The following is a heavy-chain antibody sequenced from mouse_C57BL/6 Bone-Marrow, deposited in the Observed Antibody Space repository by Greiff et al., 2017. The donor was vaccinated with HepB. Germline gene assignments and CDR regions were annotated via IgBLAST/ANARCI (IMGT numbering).Heavy chain of an antibody. CDR3: AREIITTAYYAMDY. CDR1: GFTFSSYA. J-gene: IGHJ4*01. CDR2: ISDGGSYT. V-gene: IGHV5-4*01. Sequence: DVMLVESGGGLVKPGGSLKLSCAASGFTFSSYAMSWVRQTPEKRLEWVATISDGGSYTYYPDNVKGRFTISRDNAKNNLYLQMSHLKSEDTAMYYCAREIITTAYYAMDYWGQGTSVTVSS. D-gene: IGHD1-1*01.